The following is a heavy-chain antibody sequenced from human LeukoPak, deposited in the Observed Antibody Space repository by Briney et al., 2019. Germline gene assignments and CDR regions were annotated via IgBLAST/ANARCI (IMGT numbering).Heavy chain of an antibody. D-gene: IGHD6-19*01. V-gene: IGHV5-51*01. Sequence: GESLKISCHGSGYXFTTYWICWVRQMPGKGLEWMGIIYPGDSDTRYSPSFQDQVTISADKSITTAYLQWSSLEASDTAMYYCARREHSSAWYYFDYWGQGTLVTVSS. CDR2: IYPGDSDT. CDR1: GYXFTTYW. CDR3: ARREHSSAWYYFDY. J-gene: IGHJ4*02.